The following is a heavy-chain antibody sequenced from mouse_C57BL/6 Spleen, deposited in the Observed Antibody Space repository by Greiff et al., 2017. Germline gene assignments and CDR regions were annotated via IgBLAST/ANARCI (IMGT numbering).Heavy chain of an antibody. V-gene: IGHV5-16*01. Sequence: EVQVVESEGGLVQPGSSMKLSCTASGFTFSDYYMAWVRQVPEKGLEWVANINYDGSSTYYLDSLKSRFIISRDNAKNILYLQMSSLKSEDTATYYCARAGSSYVHYFDYWGQGTTLTVSS. J-gene: IGHJ2*01. CDR2: INYDGSST. CDR3: ARAGSSYVHYFDY. CDR1: GFTFSDYY. D-gene: IGHD1-1*01.